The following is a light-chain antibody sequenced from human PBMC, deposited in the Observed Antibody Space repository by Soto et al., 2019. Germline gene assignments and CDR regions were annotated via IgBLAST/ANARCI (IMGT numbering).Light chain of an antibody. V-gene: IGKV3-20*01. CDR3: QQYDNSPLT. CDR2: GAS. J-gene: IGKJ4*01. CDR1: QTVGSN. Sequence: EVVLTQSPDTLSVSPGERATLSCRASQTVGSNLAWYQQKPSQTPRLLIYGASNRATGIADRFSGSGSGTDFTLTISRLEPEDFAVYYCQQYDNSPLTFGGGTKVDIK.